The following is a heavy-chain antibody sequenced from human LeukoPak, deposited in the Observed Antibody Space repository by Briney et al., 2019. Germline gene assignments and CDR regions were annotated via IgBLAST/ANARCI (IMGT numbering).Heavy chain of an antibody. CDR3: ARHEAAYCGGDCYLRAFDI. V-gene: IGHV4-39*01. Sequence: PSETLSLTCTVSGGSISSSSYYWGGIRQPPGKGLEWIGTICYRGSTYYNPSLKSRVTISVDTSKKQFSLKLSSVTDADTAVYYCARHEAAYCGGDCYLRAFDIWGQGTIVTVSS. D-gene: IGHD2-21*02. CDR2: ICYRGST. J-gene: IGHJ3*02. CDR1: GGSISSSSYY.